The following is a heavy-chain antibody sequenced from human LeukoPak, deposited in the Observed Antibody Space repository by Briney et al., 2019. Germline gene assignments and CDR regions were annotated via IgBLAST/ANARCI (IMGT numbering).Heavy chain of an antibody. CDR3: ASPITVTITYFDY. J-gene: IGHJ4*02. D-gene: IGHD4-17*01. CDR2: INPNSGGT. V-gene: IGHV1-2*02. Sequence: ASVKVSCKASGYTFTGYYMHWVRQAPGQGLEWMGWINPNSGGTNYAQKFQGRVTMTRETSISTAYMELSRLRSDDTAVYYCASPITVTITYFDYWGQGTLVTVSS. CDR1: GYTFTGYY.